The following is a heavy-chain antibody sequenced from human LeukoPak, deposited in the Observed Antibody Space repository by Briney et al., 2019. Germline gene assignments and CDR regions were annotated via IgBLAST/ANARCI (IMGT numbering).Heavy chain of an antibody. J-gene: IGHJ4*02. V-gene: IGHV1-2*02. CDR1: GYMFTGYY. D-gene: IGHD6-19*01. CDR2: INPKTGDT. CDR3: ARGITVAGKGSFDY. Sequence: GASVKVSCKGSGYMFTGYYVHWVRQAPGQGLEWMGWINPKTGDTNYEQKFQGRVTMTRDTSINTASMELSGLASDDTAVYYCARGITVAGKGSFDYWGQGTLVTVSS.